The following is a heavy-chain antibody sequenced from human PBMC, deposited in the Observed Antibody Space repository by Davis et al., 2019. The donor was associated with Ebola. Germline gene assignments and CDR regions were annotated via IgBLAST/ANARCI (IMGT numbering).Heavy chain of an antibody. J-gene: IGHJ6*02. Sequence: ASVKVSCKASGYTFTNYYMHWVRQAPGQGLEWMGMINPNDGRTIYAQKFQGRVTVTRDTSTTTVYMELSSLRSEDTAVYYCARGMDVWGQGTTVTVSS. CDR2: INPNDGRT. V-gene: IGHV1-46*03. CDR3: ARGMDV. CDR1: GYTFTNYY.